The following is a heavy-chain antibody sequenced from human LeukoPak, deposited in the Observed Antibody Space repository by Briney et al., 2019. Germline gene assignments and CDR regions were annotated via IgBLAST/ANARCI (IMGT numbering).Heavy chain of an antibody. Sequence: GGSLRLPCAASGFTFSSYAMSWVRQAPGKGLEWVSAISGSGGSTYYADSVKGRFTISRDNSKNTLYLQMNSLRAEDTAVYYCVLGSAISLFDYWGQGTLVTVSS. CDR3: VLGSAISLFDY. CDR2: ISGSGGST. D-gene: IGHD7-27*01. CDR1: GFTFSSYA. J-gene: IGHJ4*02. V-gene: IGHV3-23*01.